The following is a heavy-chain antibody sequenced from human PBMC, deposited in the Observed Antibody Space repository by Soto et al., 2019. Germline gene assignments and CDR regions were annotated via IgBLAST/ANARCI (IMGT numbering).Heavy chain of an antibody. D-gene: IGHD1-26*01. CDR3: AKVTREGGGDFDY. CDR2: LSAIGGST. V-gene: IGHV3-23*01. CDR1: GFTFSSYA. Sequence: VQLLESGGGLVQPGGSLRLSCTASGFTFSSYALTWVRQAPGKGLEWVSGLSAIGGSTYYSDSVKGRFTISRDNTNSTLYLQMNNLRVEDTAIYYCAKVTREGGGDFDYWGQGTLVTVSS. J-gene: IGHJ4*02.